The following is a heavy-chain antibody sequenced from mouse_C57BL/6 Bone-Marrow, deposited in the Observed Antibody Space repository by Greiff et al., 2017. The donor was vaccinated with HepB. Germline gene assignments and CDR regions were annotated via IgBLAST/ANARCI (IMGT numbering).Heavy chain of an antibody. CDR3: TGGITTDFDY. CDR1: GFTFSNYW. V-gene: IGHV6-3*01. CDR2: IRLKSDNYAT. D-gene: IGHD1-1*01. J-gene: IGHJ2*01. Sequence: EVKLQESGGGLVQPGGSMKLSCVASGFTFSNYWMNWVRQSPEKGLEWVAQIRLKSDNYATHYAESVKGRFTISRDDSKSSVYLQMNNLRAEDTGIYYCTGGITTDFDYWGQGTTLTVSS.